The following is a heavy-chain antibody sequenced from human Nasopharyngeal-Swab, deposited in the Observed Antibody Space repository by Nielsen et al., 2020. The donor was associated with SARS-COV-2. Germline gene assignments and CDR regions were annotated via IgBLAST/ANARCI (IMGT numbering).Heavy chain of an antibody. Sequence: ASVKVSCKPSGYTFTRYAMHLVRQAPGQRPEWMGWINAGNGNTKYSQKFQGRVTITRDTSASTAYMELSSLRSEDTAVYYCAREAVVVVGYWFDPWGQGTLVTVSS. CDR3: AREAVVVVGYWFDP. CDR2: INAGNGNT. D-gene: IGHD2-15*01. CDR1: GYTFTRYA. J-gene: IGHJ5*02. V-gene: IGHV1-3*01.